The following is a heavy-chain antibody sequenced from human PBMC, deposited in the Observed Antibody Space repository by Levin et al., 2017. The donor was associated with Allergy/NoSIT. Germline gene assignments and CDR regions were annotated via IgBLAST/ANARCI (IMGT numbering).Heavy chain of an antibody. CDR3: ARVRNMCCWKCWYFEL. CDR2: IRNRADSYIT. V-gene: IGHV3-72*01. Sequence: GGSLRLSCTASGVIFSDHYMDWVRQAPGKGLEWVGRIRNRADSYITEYAASVKDRFTISRVDSTNSLYLQMNSLKTEDTAVYYCARVRNMCCWKCWYFELWGRGTLVTVSS. CDR1: GVIFSDHY. D-gene: IGHD1-1*01. J-gene: IGHJ2*01.